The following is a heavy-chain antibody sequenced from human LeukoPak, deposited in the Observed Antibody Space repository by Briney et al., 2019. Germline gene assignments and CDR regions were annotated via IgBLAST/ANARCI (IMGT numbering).Heavy chain of an antibody. J-gene: IGHJ4*02. CDR3: ARDLIVVVGDKWGDY. V-gene: IGHV3-21*01. CDR2: ISSSSSYI. CDR1: GFTFSSYS. Sequence: GGSLRLSCAASGFTFSSYSMNWVRQAPGKGLEWVSSISSSSSYIYYADSVKGRFTISRDNAKNSLYLQMNSLRAEDTAVYYCARDLIVVVGDKWGDYWGQGTLVTVSS. D-gene: IGHD2-15*01.